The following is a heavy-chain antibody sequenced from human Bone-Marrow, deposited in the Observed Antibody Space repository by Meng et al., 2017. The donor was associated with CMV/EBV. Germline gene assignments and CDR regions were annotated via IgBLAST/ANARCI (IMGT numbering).Heavy chain of an antibody. Sequence: GESLKISCAASGFTFSSYAMHWVRQAPGKGLEYVSAISSNGGSTYYADSVKGRFTISRDNSKNTLYLQMNNLRAKDTATYYCAKYFDLWSGYGSYFDSWGRGTLVTVSS. D-gene: IGHD3-3*01. V-gene: IGHV3-64*02. J-gene: IGHJ4*02. CDR3: AKYFDLWSGYGSYFDS. CDR2: ISSNGGST. CDR1: GFTFSSYA.